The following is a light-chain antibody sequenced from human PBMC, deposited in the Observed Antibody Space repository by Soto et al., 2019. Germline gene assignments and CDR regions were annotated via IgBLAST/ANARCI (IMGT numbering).Light chain of an antibody. CDR3: AAWDDSLNGHV. J-gene: IGLJ1*01. CDR1: SSNIGSNT. V-gene: IGLV1-44*01. CDR2: SNN. Sequence: QAVVTQPPSASGTPGQRVTISCSGSSSNIGSNTVNWYQQLPGTAPKLLMYSNNQRPSGVPDRFSGSKSGTSASLAIRGLQSEDEADYYCAAWDDSLNGHVFGAGTKLTVL.